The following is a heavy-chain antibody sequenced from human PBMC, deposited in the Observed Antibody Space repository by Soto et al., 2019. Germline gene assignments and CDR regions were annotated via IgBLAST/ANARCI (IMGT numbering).Heavy chain of an antibody. CDR2: ISAYNGNT. D-gene: IGHD2-15*01. CDR3: ARFSGGSYNTYYFYYGMDV. Sequence: ASVKVSCKASGYTFTSYGISWVRQAPGQGLDWMGWISAYNGNTKYAQDLQGRVTMTTDTSTSTAYMELRSLRSDDTAMYYCARFSGGSYNTYYFYYGMDVWGQGTAVTVSS. J-gene: IGHJ6*02. V-gene: IGHV1-18*04. CDR1: GYTFTSYG.